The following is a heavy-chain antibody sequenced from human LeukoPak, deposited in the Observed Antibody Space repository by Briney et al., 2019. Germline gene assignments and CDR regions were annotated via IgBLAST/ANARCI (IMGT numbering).Heavy chain of an antibody. CDR3: ARRYSGSYSGVYFDY. Sequence: GESLKISCKGSGYSFTNYWIGWVRQMPGKGLEWMGIIYPGDSDTRYSPSSQGQVTISADKSISTASLQWSSLKASDTAMYYCARRYSGSYSGVYFDYWGQGTLVTVSP. V-gene: IGHV5-51*01. J-gene: IGHJ4*02. D-gene: IGHD1-26*01. CDR1: GYSFTNYW. CDR2: IYPGDSDT.